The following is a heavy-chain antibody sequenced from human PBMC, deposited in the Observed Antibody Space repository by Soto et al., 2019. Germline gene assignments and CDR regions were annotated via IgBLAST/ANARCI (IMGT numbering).Heavy chain of an antibody. D-gene: IGHD2-15*01. CDR1: GGSISSGGYS. CDR3: ARHGGGCSGGSCYGPYYGMDV. CDR2: IYHSGST. Sequence: SETLSLTCAVSGGSISSGGYSWSWIRQPPGKGLEWIGYIYHSGSTNYNPSLKSRVTISVDTSKNQFSLKLSSVTAADTAVYYCARHGGGCSGGSCYGPYYGMDVWGQGTTVTVSS. J-gene: IGHJ6*02. V-gene: IGHV4-30-2*01.